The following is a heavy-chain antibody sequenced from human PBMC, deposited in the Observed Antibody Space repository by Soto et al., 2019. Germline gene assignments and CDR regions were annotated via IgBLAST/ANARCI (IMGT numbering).Heavy chain of an antibody. CDR2: INPSGGST. J-gene: IGHJ6*02. Sequence: ASVKVSCKASGYTLTSYYMHWVRQAPGQGLEWMGIINPSGGSTSYAQKFQGRVTMTRDTSTSTVYMELSSLRSEDTAVYYCAREVVGATIRLYGMDVWGQGTTVTVSS. V-gene: IGHV1-46*01. CDR3: AREVVGATIRLYGMDV. D-gene: IGHD1-26*01. CDR1: GYTLTSYY.